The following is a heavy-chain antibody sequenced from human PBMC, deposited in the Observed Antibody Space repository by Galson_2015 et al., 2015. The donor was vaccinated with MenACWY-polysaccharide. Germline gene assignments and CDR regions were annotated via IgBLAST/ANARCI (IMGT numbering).Heavy chain of an antibody. V-gene: IGHV3-43*02. J-gene: IGHJ4*02. CDR2: ISGNGDHT. CDR1: GFTFGDYA. CDR3: AKDGRDTVQPQYLDS. Sequence: SLRLSCAAPGFTFGDYAVHWVRRTPGKGLEWVALISGNGDHTYYTDSVKGRFTISRDNSRNSLFLQMSSLRSEDTALYECAKDGRDTVQPQYLDSWCQGTLVTVSS. D-gene: IGHD5-18*01.